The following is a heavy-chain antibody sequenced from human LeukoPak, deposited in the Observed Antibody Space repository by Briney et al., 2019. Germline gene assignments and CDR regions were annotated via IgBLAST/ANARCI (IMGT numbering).Heavy chain of an antibody. CDR1: GFTFSSYW. CDR2: IKQDGSEK. D-gene: IGHD3-22*01. J-gene: IGHJ4*02. Sequence: GGSLRLSCAASGFTFSSYWMSWVRQAPGKGLEWVANIKQDGSEKYYVDSVKGRFTISRDNSKNTLYLQMNSLRAEDTAVYYCARGNYYYDSSGYYYESPYYFDYWGQGTLVTVSS. V-gene: IGHV3-7*03. CDR3: ARGNYYYDSSGYYYESPYYFDY.